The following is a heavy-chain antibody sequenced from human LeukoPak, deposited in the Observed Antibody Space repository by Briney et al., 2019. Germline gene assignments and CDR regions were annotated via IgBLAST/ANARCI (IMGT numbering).Heavy chain of an antibody. J-gene: IGHJ5*02. CDR1: GYTFTGYY. Sequence: ASVKVSCKASGYTFTGYYMHWVRQAPGQGLEWMGWINPNSGGTNYAQKLQGRVTMTTDTSTSTAYMELRSLRSDDTAVYYCARVRYCSGGSCYSKRNNWFDPWGQGTLVTVSS. V-gene: IGHV1-2*02. D-gene: IGHD2-15*01. CDR2: INPNSGGT. CDR3: ARVRYCSGGSCYSKRNNWFDP.